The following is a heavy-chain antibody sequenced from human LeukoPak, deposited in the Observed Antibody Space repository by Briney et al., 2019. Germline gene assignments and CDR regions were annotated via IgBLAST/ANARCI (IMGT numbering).Heavy chain of an antibody. CDR3: ASITPRGGSSGFDY. CDR2: IYYSGST. V-gene: IGHV4-31*03. Sequence: SETLSLTCTVSGGSISSGGYYWSWIRQHPGKGLEWIGYIYYSGSTYYNPSLESRVTISVDTSKNQFSLKLSSVTAADTAVYYCASITPRGGSSGFDYWGQGTLVTVSS. CDR1: GGSISSGGYY. J-gene: IGHJ4*02. D-gene: IGHD3-10*01.